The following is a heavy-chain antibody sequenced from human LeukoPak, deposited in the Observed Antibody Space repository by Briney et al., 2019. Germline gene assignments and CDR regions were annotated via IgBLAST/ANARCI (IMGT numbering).Heavy chain of an antibody. CDR2: IGGSGNYI. CDR1: GFTFTSYS. CDR3: ARATTEAGISATGTAY. V-gene: IGHV3-21*01. J-gene: IGHJ4*02. D-gene: IGHD6-13*01. Sequence: GGSLRLSCAASGFTFTSYSMEWVRQAPGKGLEWVSSIGGSGNYIYYADSVKGRFTIPRDNAKNSLYLQMNSLRAEDTAVYYCARATTEAGISATGTAYWGQGTLVTVSS.